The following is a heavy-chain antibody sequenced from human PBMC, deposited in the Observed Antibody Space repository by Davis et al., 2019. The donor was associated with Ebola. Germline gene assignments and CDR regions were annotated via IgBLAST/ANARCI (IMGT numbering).Heavy chain of an antibody. Sequence: GGSLRLSCAASGFTFSSYGMHWVRQAPGKGLEWVAVISYDGSNKYYADSVKGRFTISGDNSKNTLYLQMNSLRAEDTAVYYCAKDSKDSVLVVYAIDYYYGMDVWGQGTTVTVSS. CDR2: ISYDGSNK. D-gene: IGHD2-8*02. CDR1: GFTFSSYG. V-gene: IGHV3-30*18. J-gene: IGHJ6*02. CDR3: AKDSKDSVLVVYAIDYYYGMDV.